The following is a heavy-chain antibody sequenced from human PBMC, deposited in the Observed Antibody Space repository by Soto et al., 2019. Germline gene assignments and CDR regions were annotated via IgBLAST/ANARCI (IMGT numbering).Heavy chain of an antibody. CDR3: AREFGSVVVPAAILGY. CDR1: GFTFSSYG. CDR2: IWYDGSNK. V-gene: IGHV3-33*01. J-gene: IGHJ4*02. Sequence: GGSLRLSCAASGFTFSSYGMHWVRQAPGKGLEWVAVIWYDGSNKYHEDSVKGRFTISRDNSKNTLYLQMNSLRAEDTAVYYCAREFGSVVVPAAILGYWGQGTLVTVSS. D-gene: IGHD2-2*02.